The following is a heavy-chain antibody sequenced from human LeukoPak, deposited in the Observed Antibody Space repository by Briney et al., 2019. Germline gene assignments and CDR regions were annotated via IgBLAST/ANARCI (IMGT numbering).Heavy chain of an antibody. J-gene: IGHJ6*02. V-gene: IGHV1-18*04. CDR2: ISADNGNT. CDR1: GYTFSSYA. Sequence: ASVKVSCKASGYTFSSYAISWVRQAPGQGLEWKGWISADNGNTNHAQKFQDRVSLTTDTSTSTAYMELRTLTSDDTAVYYCARDGRVFDMDVWGQGTTVTVSS. CDR3: ARDGRVFDMDV. D-gene: IGHD3-16*02.